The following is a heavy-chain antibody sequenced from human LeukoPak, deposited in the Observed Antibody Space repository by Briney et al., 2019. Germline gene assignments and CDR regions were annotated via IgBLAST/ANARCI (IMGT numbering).Heavy chain of an antibody. CDR2: IKQDGSEK. D-gene: IGHD6-6*01. J-gene: IGHJ4*02. CDR3: ARGGAARPDF. CDR1: GFTLSSYW. Sequence: PGGSLRLSCAASGFTLSSYWMSWVRQAPGKGLEWVANIKQDGSEKYYVDSVKGRFTISRDNAKNSLYLQMNSLRVEDTAVYYCARGGAARPDFWGQGTLVTVSS. V-gene: IGHV3-7*01.